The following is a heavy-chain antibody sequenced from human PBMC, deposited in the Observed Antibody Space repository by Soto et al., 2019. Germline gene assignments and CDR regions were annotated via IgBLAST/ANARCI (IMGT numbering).Heavy chain of an antibody. V-gene: IGHV3-74*03. CDR3: AREAGYCSRTSCYRRAFDT. Sequence: EVQLVESGGDLVQPGGSLRLSCAASGFTFSGHWMHWVRQVPGKGLEWVSRINTDGATSTYADSVKGPFTICRDNAKNTLYLQMSALRAEDTALYYCAREAGYCSRTSCYRRAFDTWGQGTTVTVSS. CDR1: GFTFSGHW. D-gene: IGHD2-2*01. CDR2: INTDGATS. J-gene: IGHJ3*02.